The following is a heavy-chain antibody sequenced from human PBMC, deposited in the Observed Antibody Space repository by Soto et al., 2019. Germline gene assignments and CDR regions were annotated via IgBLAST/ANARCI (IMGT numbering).Heavy chain of an antibody. D-gene: IGHD3-22*01. CDR3: AREKCDSSFDY. J-gene: IGHJ4*02. CDR1: GGSISSYY. V-gene: IGHV4-59*01. Sequence: PSETLSLTCTVSGGSISSYYWSWIRQPPGKGLEWIGYISYSGSTNYNPSLRSRVTISVDTSRNQFSLKLSSVTAADTAMYYCAREKCDSSFDYWGQGTLVTVSS. CDR2: ISYSGST.